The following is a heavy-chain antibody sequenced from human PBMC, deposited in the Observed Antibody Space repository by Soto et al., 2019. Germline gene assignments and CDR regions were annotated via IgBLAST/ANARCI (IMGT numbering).Heavy chain of an antibody. Sequence: SVKVSCKASGGTFSSYAISWVRQAPGQGLEWMGGIIPIFGAANYAQKFQGRVTITADKSTSTAYMELSSLRSEDTAVYYCASVGFRFGELSNAPFDYWGQGTLVTVSS. CDR2: IIPIFGAA. CDR1: GGTFSSYA. D-gene: IGHD3-10*01. CDR3: ASVGFRFGELSNAPFDY. V-gene: IGHV1-69*06. J-gene: IGHJ4*02.